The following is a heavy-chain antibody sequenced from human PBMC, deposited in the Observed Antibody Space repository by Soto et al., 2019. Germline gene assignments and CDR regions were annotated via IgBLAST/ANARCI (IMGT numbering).Heavy chain of an antibody. D-gene: IGHD2-8*01. CDR1: GGSISGGGSY. Sequence: SETLSLTCTVSGGSISGGGSYWSWIRQRPGKGLEWIGYMYYSGSFYYNPSLKGRVTISVDTSKNQFSLRLSSVTAADTAVYYCARGSGLMVYARGPNYYYGMDVWGQGTTVTVSS. J-gene: IGHJ6*02. CDR3: ARGSGLMVYARGPNYYYGMDV. CDR2: MYYSGSF. V-gene: IGHV4-39*07.